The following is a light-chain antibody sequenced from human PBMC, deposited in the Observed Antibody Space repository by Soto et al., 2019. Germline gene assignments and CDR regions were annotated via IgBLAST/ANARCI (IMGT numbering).Light chain of an antibody. CDR3: QQRSNWPIT. J-gene: IGKJ5*01. CDR1: QTISNTF. CDR2: GAS. V-gene: IGKV3D-20*02. Sequence: VLTQSPGTLSMSTGERATLSCRASQTISNTFLAWYQQRPGQAPRLLIYGASGRAAGIPDRFSGSGSGTDFTLTISSLEPQDFAVYYCQQRSNWPITFGQGTRLEI.